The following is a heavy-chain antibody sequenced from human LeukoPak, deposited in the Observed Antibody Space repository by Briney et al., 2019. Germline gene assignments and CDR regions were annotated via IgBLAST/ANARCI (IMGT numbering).Heavy chain of an antibody. D-gene: IGHD2-2*01. J-gene: IGHJ5*02. V-gene: IGHV4-39*07. CDR1: GGSISSITYY. CDR3: ARDPGNQLLGRFDP. CDR2: MYYRGNT. Sequence: PSETLSLTCTVSGGSISSITYYWGWIRQPPGKGLEWVGHMYYRGNTFYNPSLKSRVTISVDTSKNQFSLKLRSVTAADTAVYYCARDPGNQLLGRFDPWGQGTLVTVSS.